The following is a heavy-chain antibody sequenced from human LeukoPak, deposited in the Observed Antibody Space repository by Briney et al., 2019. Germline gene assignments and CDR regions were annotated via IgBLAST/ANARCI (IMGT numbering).Heavy chain of an antibody. J-gene: IGHJ4*02. CDR3: ARERLARFPYFDY. CDR2: IIPVFGTP. CDR1: GGTFSNSG. V-gene: IGHV1-69*06. Sequence: GASVKVSCKTSGGTFSNSGISWVRLAPGQGPEWMGGIIPVFGTPNYAQKFQGRLTITADRSTTTAYMELSSLTSDDTAVYYCARERLARFPYFDYWGQGTLVAVSS. D-gene: IGHD3-3*01.